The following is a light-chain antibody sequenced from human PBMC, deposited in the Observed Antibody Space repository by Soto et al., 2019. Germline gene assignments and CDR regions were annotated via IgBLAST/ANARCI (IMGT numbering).Light chain of an antibody. Sequence: EIVLTQSPATLSLSPGERATLSCRASQSVSSYLAWYQQKSGQAPRLLIYDASNRATGIPARFSGSGSGTDFTLTISRLEPEDFAVYYCQQRSNWPPYTCGQGTKLEIK. CDR1: QSVSSY. CDR3: QQRSNWPPYT. J-gene: IGKJ2*01. CDR2: DAS. V-gene: IGKV3-11*01.